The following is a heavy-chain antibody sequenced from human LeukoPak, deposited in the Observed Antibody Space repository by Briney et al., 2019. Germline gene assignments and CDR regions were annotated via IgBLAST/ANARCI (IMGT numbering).Heavy chain of an antibody. CDR3: ARERAVAGVDY. V-gene: IGHV3-66*02. CDR1: GFTVSSNY. Sequence: GGSLRLSCAASGFTVSSNYMSWVRQAPGKGLERVSVIYSGGSTYYADSVKGRFTISRDNSKNTLYLQMNSLRAEDTAVYYCARERAVAGVDYWGQGTLVTVSS. J-gene: IGHJ4*02. D-gene: IGHD6-19*01. CDR2: IYSGGST.